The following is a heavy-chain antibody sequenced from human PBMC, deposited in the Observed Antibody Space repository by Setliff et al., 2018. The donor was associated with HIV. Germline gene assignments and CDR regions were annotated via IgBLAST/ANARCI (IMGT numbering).Heavy chain of an antibody. D-gene: IGHD3-22*01. J-gene: IGHJ4*02. CDR3: ARLTTTYYYDSSAYYHPV. V-gene: IGHV4-34*01. CDR2: INHSGST. Sequence: TLSLTCAVYGGSFSGYYWSWIRQPPGKGLEWIGEINHSGSTNYNPSLKSRVTISVDTSKNQFSLKLSSVTAADTAVLYCARLTTTYYYDSSAYYHPVWGQGTLVTVSS. CDR1: GGSFSGYY.